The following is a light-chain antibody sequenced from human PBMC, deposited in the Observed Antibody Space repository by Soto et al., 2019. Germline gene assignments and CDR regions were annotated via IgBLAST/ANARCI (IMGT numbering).Light chain of an antibody. CDR2: EVS. Sequence: QSVLTQPASVSGSPGQSITISCTGSSSDVGGYNYVSWYQQHPGKAPKLMIYEVSNRPSGVSNRFSGSKSGNTASLTISGLQAEDEADYSCSSYTSISSLDVFGTGTKVTVL. V-gene: IGLV2-14*01. CDR3: SSYTSISSLDV. CDR1: SSDVGGYNY. J-gene: IGLJ1*01.